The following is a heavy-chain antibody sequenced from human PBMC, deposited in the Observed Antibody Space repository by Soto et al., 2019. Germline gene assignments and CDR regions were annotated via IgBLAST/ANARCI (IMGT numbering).Heavy chain of an antibody. Sequence: SETLSLTCTVSGGSISSGGYYWSWIRQHPGKGLEWIGYIYYSGSTYYNPSLKSRVTISVDTSKNQFSLKLSSVTAADTAVYYCARVMDGYYGSGSYYSHWFDPWGQGTLVTVSS. CDR3: ARVMDGYYGSGSYYSHWFDP. CDR1: GGSISSGGYY. J-gene: IGHJ5*02. D-gene: IGHD3-10*01. CDR2: IYYSGST. V-gene: IGHV4-31*03.